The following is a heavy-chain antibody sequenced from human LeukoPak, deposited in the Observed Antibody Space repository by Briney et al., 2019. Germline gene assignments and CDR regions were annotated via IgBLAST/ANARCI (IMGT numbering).Heavy chain of an antibody. CDR3: ARDLSPTYDSSGYYMTAYWYFDL. D-gene: IGHD3-22*01. J-gene: IGHJ2*01. CDR2: IYTSGST. CDR1: GGSISSYY. Sequence: SETLSLTCTVSGGSISSYYWSWIRQPAGKGLEWIGRIYTSGSTNYNPSLKSRATMSVDTSKNQFSLKLTSVTAADTAVYYCARDLSPTYDSSGYYMTAYWYFDLWGRGTLVTVSS. V-gene: IGHV4-4*07.